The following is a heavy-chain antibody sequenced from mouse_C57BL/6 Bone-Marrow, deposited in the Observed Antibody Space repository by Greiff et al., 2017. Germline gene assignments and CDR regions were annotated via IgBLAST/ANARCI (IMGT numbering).Heavy chain of an antibody. Sequence: QVQLQQPGAELVKPGASVKLSCKASGYTFTSYWMHWVKQRPGRGLKWIGRIDPNSGGTKYNEKFKSKATLTVDKPSSTAYMQLSSLTSEDSAVYYCARDYYGSSVYAMDYWGQGTSVTVSS. CDR2: IDPNSGGT. CDR1: GYTFTSYW. V-gene: IGHV1-72*01. D-gene: IGHD1-1*01. J-gene: IGHJ4*01. CDR3: ARDYYGSSVYAMDY.